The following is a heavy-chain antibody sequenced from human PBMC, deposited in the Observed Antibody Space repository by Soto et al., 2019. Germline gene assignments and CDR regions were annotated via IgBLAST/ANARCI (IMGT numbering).Heavy chain of an antibody. Sequence: QLQLQESGPGLVKPSETLSLTCTVSGGSISSSSYYWGWIRQPPGKGLEWIGSIYYSGSTYYNPSLKSRVTISVDTSKNQFSLKLSSVTAADTAVYYCARLSSPYSGSFFDYWGQGTLVTVSS. CDR1: GGSISSSSYY. J-gene: IGHJ4*02. V-gene: IGHV4-39*01. D-gene: IGHD2-15*01. CDR3: ARLSSPYSGSFFDY. CDR2: IYYSGST.